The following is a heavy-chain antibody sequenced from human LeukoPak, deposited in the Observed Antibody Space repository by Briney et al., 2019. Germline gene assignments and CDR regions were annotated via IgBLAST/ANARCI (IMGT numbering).Heavy chain of an antibody. J-gene: IGHJ4*02. D-gene: IGHD3-3*02. CDR1: GGSFSGYY. CDR2: INHSGST. Sequence: SETLSLTCAVYGGSFSGYYWSWIRQPPGKGLEWIGEINHSGSTNYNPSLKSRVTISVDTSKNQFSLKLSSVTAADTAVYYCARLRRISYLDYWGQGTLVTVSS. V-gene: IGHV4-34*01. CDR3: ARLRRISYLDY.